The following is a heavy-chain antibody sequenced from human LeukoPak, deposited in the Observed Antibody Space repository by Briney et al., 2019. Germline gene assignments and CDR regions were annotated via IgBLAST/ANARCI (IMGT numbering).Heavy chain of an antibody. CDR1: GYSFTSYW. CDR2: IYPGDSDT. J-gene: IGHJ3*02. D-gene: IGHD2-15*01. Sequence: GESLKISCKGSGYSFTSYWIGWVRQMPGKGLEWMGIIYPGDSDTRYSPSFQGQVTISADKSISTAYLQWSSLKASDTAMYYCASNIVVVVAATPPDAFDIWGQGTMVTVSS. CDR3: ASNIVVVVAATPPDAFDI. V-gene: IGHV5-51*01.